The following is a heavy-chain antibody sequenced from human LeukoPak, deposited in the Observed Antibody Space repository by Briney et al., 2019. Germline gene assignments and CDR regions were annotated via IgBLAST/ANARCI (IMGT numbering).Heavy chain of an antibody. Sequence: PSETLSLTCTVSGGSISSYYWSWIRQPPEKGLEWIGYIYYSGSTNYNPSLKSRVTISVDTSKNQFSLKLTSVTAADTAVYYCARVRELAIHYYMDVWGKGTTVTVSS. J-gene: IGHJ6*03. CDR3: ARVRELAIHYYMDV. CDR2: IYYSGST. V-gene: IGHV4-59*01. CDR1: GGSISSYY. D-gene: IGHD3-10*01.